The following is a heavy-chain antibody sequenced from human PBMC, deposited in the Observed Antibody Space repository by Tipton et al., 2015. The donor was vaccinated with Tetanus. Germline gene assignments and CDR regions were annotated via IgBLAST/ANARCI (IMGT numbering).Heavy chain of an antibody. CDR1: GGSVRGGDYD. J-gene: IGHJ4*02. D-gene: IGHD5-12*01. CDR2: VHYSGRT. CDR3: ARANNDYPKKGPFDY. Sequence: TLSLTCTVSGGSVRGGDYDWNWIRQPPGKGLEWIGYVHYSGRTNKSPSLKSRVTLSIDKSKNQFSLRLTSVTAADTAVYYCARANNDYPKKGPFDYWGQGARVIVSS. V-gene: IGHV4-61*08.